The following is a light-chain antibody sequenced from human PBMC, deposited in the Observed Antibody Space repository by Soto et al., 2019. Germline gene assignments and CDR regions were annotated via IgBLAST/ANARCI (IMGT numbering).Light chain of an antibody. CDR3: QQYNNWYT. V-gene: IGKV3-15*01. CDR2: GAS. CDR1: QSVSSN. J-gene: IGKJ2*01. Sequence: ELVMTQSPATLSVSPGERATLSCRASQSVSSNLAWYQQKPGQAPRLLIYGASTRATGLSARFSGSGSGTEFTLTISSLQSEDFAVYFCQQYNNWYTFGQGTKLEIK.